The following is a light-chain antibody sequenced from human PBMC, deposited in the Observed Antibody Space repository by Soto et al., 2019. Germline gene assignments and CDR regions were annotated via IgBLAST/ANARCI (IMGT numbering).Light chain of an antibody. CDR3: QQYESLPLT. CDR2: DAS. J-gene: IGKJ5*01. Sequence: DIQMTQSPSTLYASVGDRVTITCQASQDINKNLIWYQQKPGKAPKLLIYDASDLETGVPSRFSGSGSGTGFTFTISSLQPEDFATYYCQQYESLPLTFGQGTRLEI. V-gene: IGKV1-33*01. CDR1: QDINKN.